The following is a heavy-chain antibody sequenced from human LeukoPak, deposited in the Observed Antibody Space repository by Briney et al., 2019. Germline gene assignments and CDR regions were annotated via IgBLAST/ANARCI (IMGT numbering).Heavy chain of an antibody. V-gene: IGHV3-30*04. CDR1: GFTFSSYA. CDR2: ISYDGSNK. Sequence: GGSLRLSCAASGFTFSSYAMHWVRQAPGKGLEWVAVISYDGSNKYYADSVKGRFTISRDNSKNTLYLQMNSLRAEDTAVYYCAIRGGIAADWGQGTLVTVSS. J-gene: IGHJ4*02. D-gene: IGHD6-13*01. CDR3: AIRGGIAAD.